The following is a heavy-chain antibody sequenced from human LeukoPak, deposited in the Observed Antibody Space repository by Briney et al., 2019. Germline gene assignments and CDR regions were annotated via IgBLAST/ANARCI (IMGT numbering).Heavy chain of an antibody. CDR1: GGSISSSSYY. J-gene: IGHJ4*02. CDR3: ASRGYCSSTSCWYYFDY. V-gene: IGHV4-39*01. Sequence: SETLSLTWTVSGGSISSSSYYWGWIRQPPGKGLEWTGSIYYSGSTYYNPSLKSRVTISVDTSKNQFSLKLSSVTAADTAVYYCASRGYCSSTSCWYYFDYWGQGTLVTVSS. CDR2: IYYSGST. D-gene: IGHD2-2*03.